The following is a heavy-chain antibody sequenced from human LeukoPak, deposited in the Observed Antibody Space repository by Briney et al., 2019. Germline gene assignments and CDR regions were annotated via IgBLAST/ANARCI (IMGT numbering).Heavy chain of an antibody. CDR3: ARAPYCSSTSCDYYYYSMGA. D-gene: IGHD2-2*01. Sequence: GASVKVSCKASGYTFTGYYMHWVRQAPGQGLEWMGWINPNSGGTKYAQKFQGRVTMTTDTPTSTAYLELRSLRSDDTAVYYCARAPYCSSTSCDYYYYSMGAWGQGTTVTVSS. J-gene: IGHJ6*02. V-gene: IGHV1-2*02. CDR1: GYTFTGYY. CDR2: INPNSGGT.